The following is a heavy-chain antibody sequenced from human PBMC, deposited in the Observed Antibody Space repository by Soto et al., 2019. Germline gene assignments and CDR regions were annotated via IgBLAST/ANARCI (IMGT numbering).Heavy chain of an antibody. CDR3: ARDYREIAVAGIN. Sequence: GGSLGLSCAASGFTFSSYGMHWVRQAPGKGLEWVAVIWYDGSNKYYADSVKGRFTISRDNSKNTLYLQMNSLRAEDTAVYYCARDYREIAVAGINWGQGTLVTVSS. CDR1: GFTFSSYG. J-gene: IGHJ4*02. V-gene: IGHV3-33*01. CDR2: IWYDGSNK. D-gene: IGHD6-19*01.